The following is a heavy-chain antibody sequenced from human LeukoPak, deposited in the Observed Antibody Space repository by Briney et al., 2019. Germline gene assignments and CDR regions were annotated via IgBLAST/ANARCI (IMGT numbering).Heavy chain of an antibody. CDR3: ARRNSSGYYWADAFDI. D-gene: IGHD3-22*01. CDR1: GGSISSYY. J-gene: IGHJ3*02. V-gene: IGHV4-59*08. Sequence: SETLSLTCTVSGGSISSYYWSWIRQPPGKGLEWIGYIYYSGSTYYNPSLKSRVTISVDTSKNQFSLKLSSVTAADTAVYYCARRNSSGYYWADAFDIWGQGTMVTVSS. CDR2: IYYSGST.